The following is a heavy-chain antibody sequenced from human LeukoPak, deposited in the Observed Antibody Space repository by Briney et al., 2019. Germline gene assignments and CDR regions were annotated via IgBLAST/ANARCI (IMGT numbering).Heavy chain of an antibody. D-gene: IGHD4-17*01. CDR3: ARCYGDSNWFDP. V-gene: IGHV4-30-2*01. J-gene: IGHJ5*02. CDR1: GGSISSGGYS. CDR2: IYHSGST. Sequence: SETLSLTCAVSGGSISSGGYSWSWIRQPPGKGLEWIGYIYHSGSTYCNPSLRSRVTISLDTSKNQFSLKLSSVTAADTAVYYCARCYGDSNWFDPWGQGTLVTVSS.